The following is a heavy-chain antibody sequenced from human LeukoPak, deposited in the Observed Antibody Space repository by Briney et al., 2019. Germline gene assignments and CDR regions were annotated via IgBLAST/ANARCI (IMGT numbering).Heavy chain of an antibody. Sequence: SETLSLTCAVSGGSISSGGYSWSWIRQPPGKGLEWIGYIYHSGSTNYNPSLQSRVTISLDTSKKQFSLRLSSVTAADTAVYYCATIFRSPVPHYFDCWGQGILVTVSS. CDR2: IYHSGST. J-gene: IGHJ4*02. CDR1: GGSISSGGYS. V-gene: IGHV4-30-2*01. D-gene: IGHD3-10*02. CDR3: ATIFRSPVPHYFDC.